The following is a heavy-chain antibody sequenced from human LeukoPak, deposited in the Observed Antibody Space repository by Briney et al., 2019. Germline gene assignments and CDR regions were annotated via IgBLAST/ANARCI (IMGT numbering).Heavy chain of an antibody. CDR2: ISSSSSYI. CDR1: VFTLSSYS. J-gene: IGHJ6*02. CDR3: ARDRGAVAARRREGYYYYYGMDV. V-gene: IGHV3-21*01. Sequence: PGGSLRLSCAASVFTLSSYSMNWVRQAPGKGLEWDSSISSSSSYIYYADSVKGRFTISRDNAKNSLYLQMNSLRAEDTAVYYCARDRGAVAARRREGYYYYYGMDVWGQGTTVTVSS. D-gene: IGHD6-6*01.